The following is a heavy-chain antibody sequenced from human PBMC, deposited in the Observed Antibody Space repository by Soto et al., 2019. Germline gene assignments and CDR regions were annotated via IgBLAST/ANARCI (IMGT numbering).Heavy chain of an antibody. CDR1: GFTFSNDG. CDR2: IWRDGNNK. Sequence: VGSLILSGAASGFTFSNDGMQWVRQARGKGLEWVAIIWRDGNNKYYADSVRGRFIISRDNSKNRLYLQMNRLRAEDTAVYYCASDLVGASDSYGLDVWGQGTPVTVSS. J-gene: IGHJ6*02. CDR3: ASDLVGASDSYGLDV. V-gene: IGHV3-33*01. D-gene: IGHD1-26*01.